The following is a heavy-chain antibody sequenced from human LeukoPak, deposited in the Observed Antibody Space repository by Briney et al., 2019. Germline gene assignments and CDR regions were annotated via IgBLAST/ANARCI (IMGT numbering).Heavy chain of an antibody. CDR1: DGSISTYY. D-gene: IGHD2-21*02. V-gene: IGHV4-4*09. Sequence: PSETLSLTCTVSDGSISTYYWSWIRQPPGKGLELLGYIYHSGRTNYNPSLKSRVTISVDTSKNQFALKLSSVTAADTAVYYCARSYCGSDCSSGGGIVDYWGQGTLVTVSS. CDR3: ARSYCGSDCSSGGGIVDY. CDR2: IYHSGRT. J-gene: IGHJ4*02.